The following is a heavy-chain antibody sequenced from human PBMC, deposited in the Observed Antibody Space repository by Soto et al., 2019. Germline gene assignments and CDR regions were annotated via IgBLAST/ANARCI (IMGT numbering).Heavy chain of an antibody. CDR1: GYTFTSYG. V-gene: IGHV1-18*01. Sequence: QVQLVQSGPEIKKPGASVKVSCKASGYTFTSYGITWVRQAPGQGLEWVGWISTYKDNTNYAQKLQGRVTLTTDTSTSTAYMELRSLRADDTAVYYCARAYYVFWSGSRGYYFDYWGQGTLVTVSS. J-gene: IGHJ4*02. CDR3: ARAYYVFWSGSRGYYFDY. CDR2: ISTYKDNT. D-gene: IGHD3-3*01.